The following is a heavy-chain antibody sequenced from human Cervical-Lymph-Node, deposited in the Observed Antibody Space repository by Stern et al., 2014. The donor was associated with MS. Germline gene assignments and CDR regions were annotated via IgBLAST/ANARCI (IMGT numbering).Heavy chain of an antibody. J-gene: IGHJ4*02. CDR2: ISAYNGNT. Sequence: QVQLVQSGAEVKQPVASVKVSCKASGYTFTSYGISWVRQAPGQGLEWMGWISAYNGNTNYAQKLQGRVTMTTDTSTSTAYMELRSLRSDDTAVYYCARVRRAPLGGYDFDYWGQGTLVTVSS. V-gene: IGHV1-18*04. D-gene: IGHD5-12*01. CDR1: GYTFTSYG. CDR3: ARVRRAPLGGYDFDY.